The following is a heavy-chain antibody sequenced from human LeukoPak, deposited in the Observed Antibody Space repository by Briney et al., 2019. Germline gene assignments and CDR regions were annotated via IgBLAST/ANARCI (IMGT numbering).Heavy chain of an antibody. D-gene: IGHD6-13*01. V-gene: IGHV3-23*01. J-gene: IGHJ5*02. CDR1: GFTFSSYA. CDR3: AKTPAVSVGTWFDP. Sequence: GGSLRLSCAASGFTFSSYAMSWVRQAPGKGLELVSAISGSGGSTYYADSVKGRFTISRDNSKNTLYLQMNSLRAEDTAVYYCAKTPAVSVGTWFDPWGQGTLVTVSS. CDR2: ISGSGGST.